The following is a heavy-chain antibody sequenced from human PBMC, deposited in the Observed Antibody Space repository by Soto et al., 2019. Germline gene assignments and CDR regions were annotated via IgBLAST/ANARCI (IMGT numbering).Heavy chain of an antibody. CDR3: AHRFAGYYFDY. CDR1: GFSLSTSEVG. J-gene: IGHJ4*02. V-gene: IGHV2-5*02. Sequence: QITLKESGPTVVKPTQTLTLTCTLSGFSLSTSEVGVGWIRQPPGKGLEWLALIYWDDDKRYSPYLKSRLTNTNDTSKNQVVLTMTNMDPVDTATDYCAHRFAGYYFDYWGQGTLVTVSS. CDR2: IYWDDDK.